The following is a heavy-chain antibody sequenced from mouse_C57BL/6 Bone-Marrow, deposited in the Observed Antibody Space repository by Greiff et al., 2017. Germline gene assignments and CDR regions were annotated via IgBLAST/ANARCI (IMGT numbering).Heavy chain of an antibody. D-gene: IGHD1-1*01. CDR1: GYTFTDYY. CDR2: INPYNGGT. Sequence: EVQLVESGPVLVKPGASVKMSCKASGYTFTDYYMNWVKQSHGKSLEWIGVINPYNGGTSYNQKFKGKAKLTVDKSSSTAYMELNSLTSEDSAVYYCARRLRSVWGTGTTVTVSS. CDR3: ARRLRSV. V-gene: IGHV1-19*01. J-gene: IGHJ1*03.